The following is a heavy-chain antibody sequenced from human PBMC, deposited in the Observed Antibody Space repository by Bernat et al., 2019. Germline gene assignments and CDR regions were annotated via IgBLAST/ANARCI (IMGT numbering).Heavy chain of an antibody. CDR1: GGSISSSNW. CDR2: IYHSGST. J-gene: IGHJ3*02. D-gene: IGHD3-3*01. CDR3: ARESITIFGVVIYDAFDI. Sequence: QVQLQESGPGLVKPSGTLSLTCAVSGGSISSSNWWSWVRPPPGKGREWIGEIYHSGSTNYNPSLKSRVTISVDKSKNQFSLKLSSVTAADTAVYYCARESITIFGVVIYDAFDIWGQGTMVTVSS. V-gene: IGHV4-4*02.